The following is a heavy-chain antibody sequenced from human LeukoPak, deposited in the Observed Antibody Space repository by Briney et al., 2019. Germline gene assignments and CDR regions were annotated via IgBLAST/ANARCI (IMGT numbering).Heavy chain of an antibody. CDR1: GFTFSSYS. J-gene: IGHJ4*02. V-gene: IGHV3-21*01. Sequence: PGGSLRLSCAASGFTFSSYSMNWVRQAPGKGLEWVSSISSSSSYIYYADSVKGRFTISRDNAKNSLYLQMNSLRAEDTAVYYCAREPRGYSSDMADAFGIWGQGTLVTVSS. CDR3: AREPRGYSSDMADAFGI. D-gene: IGHD5-18*01. CDR2: ISSSSSYI.